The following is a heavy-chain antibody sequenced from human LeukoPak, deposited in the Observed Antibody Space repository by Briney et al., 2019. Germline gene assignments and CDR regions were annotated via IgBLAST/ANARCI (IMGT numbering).Heavy chain of an antibody. J-gene: IGHJ4*02. Sequence: GGSLRLSCAASGFTFSSYAMHWVRQAPGKGLEWVSAISGSGGSTYYADSVKGRFTISRDNSKNTLYLQMNSLRAEDTAVYYCAKDYRIAAAGTWSYWGQGTLVTVSS. V-gene: IGHV3-23*01. D-gene: IGHD6-13*01. CDR2: ISGSGGST. CDR1: GFTFSSYA. CDR3: AKDYRIAAAGTWSY.